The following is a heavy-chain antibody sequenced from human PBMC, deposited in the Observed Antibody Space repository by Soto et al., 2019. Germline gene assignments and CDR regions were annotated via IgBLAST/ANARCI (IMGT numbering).Heavy chain of an antibody. V-gene: IGHV3-23*01. Sequence: GGSLRLSCEGSGFTFSTSAMSWVRQVPGKGLEWVSGISGTGSSTYYADSVKGRFSISRDNSKNTVYLQMNSLRADDTAEYYCAKGRQWLVHYFDYWGPGILVTVSS. CDR3: AKGRQWLVHYFDY. D-gene: IGHD6-19*01. J-gene: IGHJ4*02. CDR2: ISGTGSST. CDR1: GFTFSTSA.